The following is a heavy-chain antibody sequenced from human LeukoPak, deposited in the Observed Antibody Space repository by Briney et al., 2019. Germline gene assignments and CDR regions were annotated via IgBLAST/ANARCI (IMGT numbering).Heavy chain of an antibody. D-gene: IGHD5-24*01. Sequence: ASVKVSCKASGYTFTGYYMHWVRQAPGQGLEWMGWINPDSGGTNYAQKFQGRVTMTRDTSISTAYMELSRLISDDTAVYYCARSPRLQLGGSYYWGQGTLVTVSS. CDR2: INPDSGGT. CDR1: GYTFTGYY. CDR3: ARSPRLQLGGSYY. V-gene: IGHV1-2*02. J-gene: IGHJ4*02.